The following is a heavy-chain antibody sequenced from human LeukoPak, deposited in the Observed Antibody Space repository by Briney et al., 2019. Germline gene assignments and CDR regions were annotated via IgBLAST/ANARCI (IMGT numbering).Heavy chain of an antibody. Sequence: ASVKVSCKASGGTFSSYAISWVRQAPGQGLEWMGGIIPIFGTANYAQKFQGRVTITADESTGTAYMELSSLRSEDKAVYYCASGEQHPYYYYGMDVWGQGTTVTVSS. D-gene: IGHD6-13*01. J-gene: IGHJ6*02. CDR3: ASGEQHPYYYYGMDV. V-gene: IGHV1-69*01. CDR2: IIPIFGTA. CDR1: GGTFSSYA.